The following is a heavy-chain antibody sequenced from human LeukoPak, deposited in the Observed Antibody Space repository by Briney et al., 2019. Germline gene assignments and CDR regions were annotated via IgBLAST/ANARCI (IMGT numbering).Heavy chain of an antibody. CDR1: GGSISSSSYY. CDR2: IYYSGST. J-gene: IGHJ4*02. V-gene: IGHV4-39*02. D-gene: IGHD6-13*01. CDR3: AREWWQQLAYFDY. Sequence: SETLSLTCTVPGGSISSSSYYWGWIRQPPGKGLEWIGSIYYSGSTYHNPSLKSRVTISVDTSKNQFSLKLSSVTAADTAVYYCAREWWQQLAYFDYWGQGTLVTVSS.